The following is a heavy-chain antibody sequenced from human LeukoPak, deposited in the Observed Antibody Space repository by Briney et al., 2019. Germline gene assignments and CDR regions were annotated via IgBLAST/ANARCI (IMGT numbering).Heavy chain of an antibody. CDR2: ITPSGDST. Sequence: ASVKVSCKASGYIFTNYYLHWVRQAPGHGLEWMGIITPSGDSTTYAQNFRGRVTMTTDTSTSTVYMELSSLRSDDAAVCYCARDKGMRGSNYYFHYWGQGSLVTVSS. J-gene: IGHJ4*02. CDR3: ARDKGMRGSNYYFHY. D-gene: IGHD2-8*01. CDR1: GYIFTNYY. V-gene: IGHV1-46*01.